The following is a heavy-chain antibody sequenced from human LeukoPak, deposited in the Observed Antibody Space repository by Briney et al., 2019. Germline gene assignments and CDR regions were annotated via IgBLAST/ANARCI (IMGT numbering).Heavy chain of an antibody. V-gene: IGHV4-59*01. Sequence: PSETLSLTCTVSGGSISSYYWSWIRQPPGKGLEWIGYIYYSGSTNYNPSLKCRVTISVDTSKNQFSLKLSSVTAADTAVYYCARVTIPHYFDYWGQGTLVTVSS. CDR3: ARVTIPHYFDY. CDR1: GGSISSYY. CDR2: IYYSGST. J-gene: IGHJ4*02. D-gene: IGHD3-3*01.